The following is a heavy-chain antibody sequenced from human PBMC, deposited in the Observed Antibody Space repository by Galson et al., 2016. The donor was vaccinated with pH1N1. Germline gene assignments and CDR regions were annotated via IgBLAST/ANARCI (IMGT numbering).Heavy chain of an antibody. CDR2: IDPSGGGT. D-gene: IGHD1-26*01. J-gene: IGHJ4*02. V-gene: IGHV1-46*03. Sequence: SVKVSCKASGYTFTNYYFHWVRQAPGQGLDWMGVIDPSGGGTTYSQKFQNRVTMTRDTSTNTVYMELSGLKSDDTAVYYCARDLGRLRDNWGQGTLVTVSS. CDR1: GYTFTNYY. CDR3: ARDLGRLRDN.